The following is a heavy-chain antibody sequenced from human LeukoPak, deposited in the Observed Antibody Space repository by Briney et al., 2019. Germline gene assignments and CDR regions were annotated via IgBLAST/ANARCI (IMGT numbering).Heavy chain of an antibody. D-gene: IGHD1-1*01. J-gene: IGHJ3*02. Sequence: SVKVSCKASGGTFSSYAISWVRQAPGQGLEWMGGIIPIFGTANYAQKFQGRVTITADKSTSTAYMELSSLRSEDTAVYYCARDRTGTTTNDAFDIWGQGTMVTVSS. V-gene: IGHV1-69*06. CDR2: IIPIFGTA. CDR3: ARDRTGTTTNDAFDI. CDR1: GGTFSSYA.